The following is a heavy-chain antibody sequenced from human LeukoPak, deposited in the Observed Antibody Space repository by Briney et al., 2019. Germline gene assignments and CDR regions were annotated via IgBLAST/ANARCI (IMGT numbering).Heavy chain of an antibody. Sequence: GGSLRLSCGASGFTFSNYAMSWVRQAPGKGLEWVSTISNGGGNSYYADSVKGRFSVSRDNSKNTLFLQMNSLRAEDTAIYYCAPRQRVYSYDGDWGQGTLVTVSS. J-gene: IGHJ4*02. CDR2: ISNGGGNS. CDR3: APRQRVYSYDGD. CDR1: GFTFSNYA. D-gene: IGHD3-22*01. V-gene: IGHV3-23*01.